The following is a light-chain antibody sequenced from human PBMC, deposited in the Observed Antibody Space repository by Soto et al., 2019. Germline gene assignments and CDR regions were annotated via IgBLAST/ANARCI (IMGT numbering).Light chain of an antibody. CDR3: QHQGT. Sequence: EIVMTQSPATLSVSPGERATLSCRASQSVSSNLAWYQQKPGQAPRRLIYGASTRATGIPARFSGSGSGTEVTLTISSLRSEDFAVYFCQHQGTFGQGTKLEIK. CDR1: QSVSSN. J-gene: IGKJ2*01. CDR2: GAS. V-gene: IGKV3-15*01.